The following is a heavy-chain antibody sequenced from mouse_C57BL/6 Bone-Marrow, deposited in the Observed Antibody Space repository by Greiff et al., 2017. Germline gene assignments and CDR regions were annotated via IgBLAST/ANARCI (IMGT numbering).Heavy chain of an antibody. CDR1: GYTFTDYY. J-gene: IGHJ3*01. D-gene: IGHD2-1*01. CDR3: ARTPDGNYVAFAY. CDR2: INPYNGGT. Sequence: VQLQQSGPVLVKPGASVKMSCKASGYTFTDYYMNWVKQSHGKSLEWIGVINPYNGGTSYNQKFKGKATLTVDKSSSTAYMELNSLTSEDSAVYYCARTPDGNYVAFAYWGQGTLVTVSA. V-gene: IGHV1-19*01.